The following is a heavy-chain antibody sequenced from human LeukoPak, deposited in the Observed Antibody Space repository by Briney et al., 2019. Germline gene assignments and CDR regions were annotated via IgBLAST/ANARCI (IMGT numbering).Heavy chain of an antibody. J-gene: IGHJ4*02. V-gene: IGHV3-23*01. CDR2: ISGSGGST. CDR3: AKDRRDSGSHYFDY. CDR1: GFTFSSYA. Sequence: PGGSLRLSCAASGFTFSSYAVSWVRQAPGKGLEWVSAISGSGGSTYYADSVKGRFTISRDNSKNTLYLQMNSLRAEDTAVYYCAKDRRDSGSHYFDYWGQGTLVTVSS. D-gene: IGHD1-26*01.